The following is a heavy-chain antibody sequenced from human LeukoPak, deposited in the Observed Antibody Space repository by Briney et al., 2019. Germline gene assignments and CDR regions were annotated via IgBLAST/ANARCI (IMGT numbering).Heavy chain of an antibody. CDR2: IYYSGST. V-gene: IGHV4-59*12. J-gene: IGHJ5*02. D-gene: IGHD4-17*01. CDR1: GGSISSYY. CDR3: ARATHGDYAWFDP. Sequence: SETLSLTCTVSGGSISSYYWSWIRQPPGKGLEWIGYIYYSGSTNYNPSLKSRVTISVDTSKNQFSLKLSSVTAADTAVYYCARATHGDYAWFDPWGQGTLVTVSS.